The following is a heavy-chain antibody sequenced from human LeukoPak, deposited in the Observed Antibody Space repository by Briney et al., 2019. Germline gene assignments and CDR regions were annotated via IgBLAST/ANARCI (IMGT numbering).Heavy chain of an antibody. CDR2: INPNSGGT. CDR1: GYTFTGYY. Sequence: ASVKVSCKASGYTFTGYYMHWVRQAPGQGLEWMGWINPNSGGTNYAQKFQGRVTMTRDTSISTAYMELSRLRSDDTAVYYCARVRSSSWYLKYFDYWGRGTLVTVSS. J-gene: IGHJ4*02. D-gene: IGHD6-13*01. V-gene: IGHV1-2*02. CDR3: ARVRSSSWYLKYFDY.